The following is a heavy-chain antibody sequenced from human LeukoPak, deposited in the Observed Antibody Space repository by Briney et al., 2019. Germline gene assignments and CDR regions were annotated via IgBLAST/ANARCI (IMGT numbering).Heavy chain of an antibody. CDR2: INVANAKA. V-gene: IGHV1-3*01. CDR1: GDTFSAYS. J-gene: IGHJ4*02. CDR3: AKSAYCSGGSCRDS. Sequence: GASVKDSCKASGDTFSAYSIHWVRQAPGQTLEWMGWINVANAKAKYSQKFQDRFTIISDTSASIVYMELSGLTSEDAAVYYCAKSAYCSGGSCRDSWGQGTMVTVSS. D-gene: IGHD2-15*01.